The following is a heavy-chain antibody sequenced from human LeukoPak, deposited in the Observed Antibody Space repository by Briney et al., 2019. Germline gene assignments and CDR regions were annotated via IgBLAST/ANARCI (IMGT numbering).Heavy chain of an antibody. V-gene: IGHV4-61*05. D-gene: IGHD6-6*01. Sequence: SETLSLTCTVSGGSISSSIYYWGWIRQSPGKGLEWIGYIYYSGNTNYNPSVKSRVTISVNTSKNRFSLKLSSMTAADTAVYYCARTVRPGVNYYYYYMDVWGRGTTVTVSS. CDR2: IYYSGNT. CDR3: ARTVRPGVNYYYYYMDV. J-gene: IGHJ6*03. CDR1: GGSISSSIYY.